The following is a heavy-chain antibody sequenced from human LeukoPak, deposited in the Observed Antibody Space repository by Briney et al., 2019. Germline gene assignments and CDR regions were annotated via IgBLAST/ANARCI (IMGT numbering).Heavy chain of an antibody. CDR3: AREMGDYGVYHGFDY. Sequence: SETLSLTCTVSGGSVSSGSYYWSWIRQPPGKGLEWIGYIYYSGSTNYNPSLKSRVTISVDTSKNQFSLKLSSVTAADTAVYYCAREMGDYGVYHGFDYWGQGTLVTVSS. J-gene: IGHJ4*02. V-gene: IGHV4-61*01. CDR1: GGSVSSGSYY. CDR2: IYYSGST. D-gene: IGHD4-17*01.